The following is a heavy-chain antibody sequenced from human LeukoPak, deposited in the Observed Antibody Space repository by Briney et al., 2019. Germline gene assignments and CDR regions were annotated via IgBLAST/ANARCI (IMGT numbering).Heavy chain of an antibody. CDR1: GGSISSYY. Sequence: KPSETLSLTCTVSGGSISSYYWSWIRQPPGEGLEWIGYIYYSGSTNYNPSLKSRVTISVDTSKNQFSLKLSSVTAADTAVYYCARADSPNDYFDYWGQGTLVTVSS. CDR3: ARADSPNDYFDY. D-gene: IGHD2-15*01. CDR2: IYYSGST. J-gene: IGHJ4*02. V-gene: IGHV4-59*01.